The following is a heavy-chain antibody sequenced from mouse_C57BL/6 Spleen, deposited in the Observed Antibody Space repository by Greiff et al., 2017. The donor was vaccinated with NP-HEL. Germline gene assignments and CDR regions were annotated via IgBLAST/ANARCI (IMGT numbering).Heavy chain of an antibody. Sequence: VQLKESVAELVRPGASVKLSCTASGFNIKNTYMHWVKQRPEQGLEWIGRIDPANGNTKYAPKFQGKATITADTSSNTAYLQLSSLTSEDTAIYYCARSEFYDYDGWFAYWGQGTLVTVSA. CDR1: GFNIKNTY. CDR2: IDPANGNT. D-gene: IGHD2-4*01. J-gene: IGHJ3*01. CDR3: ARSEFYDYDGWFAY. V-gene: IGHV14-3*01.